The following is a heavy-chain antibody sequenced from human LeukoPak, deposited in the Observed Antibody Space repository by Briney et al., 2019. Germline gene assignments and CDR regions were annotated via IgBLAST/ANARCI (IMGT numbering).Heavy chain of an antibody. CDR1: GFTVSSNY. CDR3: ARDSGYSYGNY. J-gene: IGHJ4*02. Sequence: GGSLRLSCAASGFTVSSNYMSWVRQAPGKGLEWVLVIYSGGSTYYADSVKGRFTISRDNSKNTLYLQMNSLRAEDTAVYYCARDSGYSYGNYWGQGTLVTVSS. V-gene: IGHV3-66*01. D-gene: IGHD5-18*01. CDR2: IYSGGST.